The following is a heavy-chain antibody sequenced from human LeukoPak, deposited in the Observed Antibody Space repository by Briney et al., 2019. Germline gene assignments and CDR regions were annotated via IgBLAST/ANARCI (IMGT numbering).Heavy chain of an antibody. V-gene: IGHV3-21*01. J-gene: IGHJ4*02. Sequence: GGSLRLSCAASGFTFSSYSMNWVRQAPGKGLEWVSSISSSSSYIYYADSVKGRFTVSRDNAKNSLYLQMNSLRAEDTAVYYCARDPRSYYSPFDHWGQGTLVTVSS. CDR3: ARDPRSYYSPFDH. D-gene: IGHD1-26*01. CDR2: ISSSSSYI. CDR1: GFTFSSYS.